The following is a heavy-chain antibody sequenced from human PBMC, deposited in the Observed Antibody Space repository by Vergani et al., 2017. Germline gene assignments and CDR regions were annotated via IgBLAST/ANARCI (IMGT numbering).Heavy chain of an antibody. CDR3: AKYSSGWLTTPNFDY. CDR2: ICGSGGST. V-gene: IGHV3-23*04. D-gene: IGHD6-19*01. CDR1: GFTFSSYA. J-gene: IGHJ4*02. Sequence: EVQLVESGGGLVQPGRSLRLSCAASGFTFSSYAMSWVRPAPGKGLEWVSAICGSGGSTYYADSVKGRFTISRDNSKNTLYLQMNSLRAEDTAVYYCAKYSSGWLTTPNFDYWGQGTLVTVSS.